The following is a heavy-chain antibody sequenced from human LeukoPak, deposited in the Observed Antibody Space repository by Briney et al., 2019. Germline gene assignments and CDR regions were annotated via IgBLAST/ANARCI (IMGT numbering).Heavy chain of an antibody. D-gene: IGHD3-22*01. CDR3: AKDAQGITMIVVVIVYFDY. CDR2: ISGSGGST. Sequence: PGGSLRLSCAASGFTFSSYAMSWFRQAPGKGLEWVSAISGSGGSTYYADSVKGRFTISRDNSKNTLYLQMNSLRAEDTAVYYCAKDAQGITMIVVVIVYFDYWGQGTLVTVSS. CDR1: GFTFSSYA. V-gene: IGHV3-23*01. J-gene: IGHJ4*02.